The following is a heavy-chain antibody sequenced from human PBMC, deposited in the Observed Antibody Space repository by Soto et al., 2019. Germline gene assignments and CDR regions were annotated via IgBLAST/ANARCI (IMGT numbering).Heavy chain of an antibody. CDR2: IYSKAGKM. CDR1: GYTFNDFG. J-gene: IGHJ4*02. CDR3: ARDIACDIDY. Sequence: QVHLLQSGAEVQKPGASVKVSCKTSGYTFNDFGITWVRQAPGLGLEWLGWIYSKAGKMNFAPKFQKRVIMTTDTSTRTAFMELTSLTFDDSAIYFCARDIACDIDYWGQGTLVTVS. V-gene: IGHV1-18*01. D-gene: IGHD2-15*01.